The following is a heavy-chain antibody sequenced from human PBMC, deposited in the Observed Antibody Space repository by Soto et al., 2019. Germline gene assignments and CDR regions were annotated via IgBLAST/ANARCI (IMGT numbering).Heavy chain of an antibody. CDR1: GFSLSTSGVG. D-gene: IGHD2-21*02. CDR2: IYWDDDK. V-gene: IGHV2-5*02. CDR3: AHRQTYCGGNCYSGFDY. J-gene: IGHJ4*02. Sequence: QITLRGSGPTLVKPTQTLTLTCTFSGFSLSTSGVGVGWIRQPPGKALEWLALIYWDDDKRYSPSLKSRLTITKDTSKTQVVLAMTNMDPVDTATYYCAHRQTYCGGNCYSGFDYWGQGTLVTVSS.